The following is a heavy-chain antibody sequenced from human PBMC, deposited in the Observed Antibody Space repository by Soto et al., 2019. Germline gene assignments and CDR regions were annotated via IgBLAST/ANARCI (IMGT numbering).Heavy chain of an antibody. D-gene: IGHD2-21*02. J-gene: IGHJ4*02. CDR2: IYPGDSDT. V-gene: IGHV5-51*01. CDR3: PRWLWTYCGGDCRYFDY. Sequence: XESLKVSCQCSGDSFTSYWIGLVLQMPGKGLEWMGIIYPGDSDTRYSPSFQGQVTISADKSISTAYLQWSSLKASDTAMYYCPRWLWTYCGGDCRYFDYWGQGTLVTVSS. CDR1: GDSFTSYW.